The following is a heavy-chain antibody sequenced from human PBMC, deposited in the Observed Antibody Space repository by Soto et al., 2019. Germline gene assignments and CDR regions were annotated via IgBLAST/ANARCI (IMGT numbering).Heavy chain of an antibody. CDR2: ISSSGSST. Sequence: EVQLLESGGGLVQPGGSLRLSCAASGFTFSSYAMSWVRQAPGKGLEWISAISSSGSSTFYADSVKGRFTISRDNSKNTLYLQMNSLRAEDTAVYYCATGGGYCTNTSCYAGFDYWGQGTLVIVSS. CDR1: GFTFSSYA. V-gene: IGHV3-23*01. J-gene: IGHJ4*02. D-gene: IGHD2-2*01. CDR3: ATGGGYCTNTSCYAGFDY.